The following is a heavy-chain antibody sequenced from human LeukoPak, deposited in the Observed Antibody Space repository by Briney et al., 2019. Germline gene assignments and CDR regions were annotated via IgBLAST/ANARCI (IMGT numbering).Heavy chain of an antibody. D-gene: IGHD1-26*01. CDR1: GFTFSSYS. J-gene: IGHJ3*02. CDR3: ARVVGATTFAAFDI. V-gene: IGHV3-21*01. CDR2: ISSSSSYI. Sequence: PGGSLRLSCAASGFTFSSYSMNWVRQAPGKGLEWVSSISSSSSYIYYADSVKGRFTISRDNAKNSLYLQMNSLRAEDTAVYYCARVVGATTFAAFDIWGQGTMVTVSS.